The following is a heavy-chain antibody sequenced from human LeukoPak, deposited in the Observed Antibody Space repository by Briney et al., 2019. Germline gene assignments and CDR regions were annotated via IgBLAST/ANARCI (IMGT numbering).Heavy chain of an antibody. CDR2: IQYDGSNK. CDR3: TKAKGQSWLFSHY. J-gene: IGHJ4*02. D-gene: IGHD3-22*01. V-gene: IGHV3-30*02. Sequence: GGSLRLSCTASGFTFNSYGMNWVRQAPGKGLEWVAFIQYDGSNKYYADSVKGRFTVSRDNSKTTVYLQMNDLRGEDTAVYYCTKAKGQSWLFSHYWGRGTLVTVSS. CDR1: GFTFNSYG.